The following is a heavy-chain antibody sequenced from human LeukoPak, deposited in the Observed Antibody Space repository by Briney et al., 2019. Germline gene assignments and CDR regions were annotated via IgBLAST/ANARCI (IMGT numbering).Heavy chain of an antibody. CDR2: ISSSSSYI. CDR3: AGMGYGDFPGDY. CDR1: GFTFSSYS. D-gene: IGHD4-17*01. J-gene: IGHJ4*02. Sequence: GGSLRLSCAASGFTFSSYSMNWVRQAPGKGLEWVSSISSSSSYIYYADSVKGRFTIPRDNAKNSLYLQMNSLRAEDTAVYYCAGMGYGDFPGDYWGQGTLVTVSS. V-gene: IGHV3-21*01.